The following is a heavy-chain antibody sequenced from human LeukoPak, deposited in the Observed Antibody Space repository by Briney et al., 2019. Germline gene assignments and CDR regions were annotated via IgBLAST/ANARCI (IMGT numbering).Heavy chain of an antibody. CDR1: GFTFSIYW. J-gene: IGHJ5*02. Sequence: GGSLRLSCAASGFTFSIYWMHWVRQAPGKGLVWVSRINSDGSTTTYADSVKGRFTNSRDNAENTLYLQMNSLRAEDTAVYYCVGGLSSGWFDGWGQGTLVTVSS. D-gene: IGHD3-22*01. V-gene: IGHV3-74*01. CDR2: INSDGSTT. CDR3: VGGLSSGWFDG.